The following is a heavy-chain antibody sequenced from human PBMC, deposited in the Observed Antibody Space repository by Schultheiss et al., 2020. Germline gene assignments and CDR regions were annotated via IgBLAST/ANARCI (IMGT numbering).Heavy chain of an antibody. D-gene: IGHD1-26*01. V-gene: IGHV4-31*01. J-gene: IGHJ3*02. CDR2: IYYSGST. CDR1: GGSISSGGYY. CDR3: ARGNLGGADAFDI. Sequence: LRLSCTVSGGSISSGGYYWSWIRQHPGKGLEWIGYIYYSGSTYYSPSLQSLVTISLDTSKNQFSLRLRSVTAADTAVYYCARGNLGGADAFDIWGQGTMVTVSS.